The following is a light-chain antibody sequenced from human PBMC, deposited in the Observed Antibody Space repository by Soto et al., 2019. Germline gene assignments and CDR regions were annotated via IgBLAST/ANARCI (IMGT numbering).Light chain of an antibody. CDR2: AAS. J-gene: IGKJ4*01. V-gene: IGKV1-6*01. CDR1: QGIRND. Sequence: IQLTQSPSFLSASLGDRVTITCRASQGIRNDLGWYQQKPGKAPKLLIYAASSLQSGVPSRFSGSGSGTDFTLTISSLQPEDFATYYCLQDYNYPLTFGGGTKVDIK. CDR3: LQDYNYPLT.